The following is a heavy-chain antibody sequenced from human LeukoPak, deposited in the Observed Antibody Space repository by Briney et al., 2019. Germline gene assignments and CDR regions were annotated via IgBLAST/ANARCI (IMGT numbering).Heavy chain of an antibody. V-gene: IGHV4-4*07. CDR1: GGSISSYY. CDR2: IYTTGST. Sequence: PSETLSLTCTVSGGSISSYYWTWIRQPAGKRLEWIGRIYTTGSTNYNPSLKSRVTILVDTSKNQFSLKLSSVTAADTAVYYCSRDRYYYDSSGYSHRLDYWGQGTLVTVSS. CDR3: SRDRYYYDSSGYSHRLDY. J-gene: IGHJ4*02. D-gene: IGHD3-22*01.